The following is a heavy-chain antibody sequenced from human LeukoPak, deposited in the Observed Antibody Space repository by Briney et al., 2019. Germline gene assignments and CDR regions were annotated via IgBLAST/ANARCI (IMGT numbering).Heavy chain of an antibody. V-gene: IGHV4-39*07. CDR3: ARSTVTKHFDY. CDR2: IYYSGST. D-gene: IGHD4-11*01. CDR1: GGSISSSSYY. J-gene: IGHJ4*02. Sequence: SETLSLTCTVSGGSISSSSYYWGWIRQPPGKGLEWIGSIYYSGSTYYNPSLKSRVTISVDTSKNQFSLKLSSVTAADTAVYYCARSTVTKHFDYWGQGTLVTVSS.